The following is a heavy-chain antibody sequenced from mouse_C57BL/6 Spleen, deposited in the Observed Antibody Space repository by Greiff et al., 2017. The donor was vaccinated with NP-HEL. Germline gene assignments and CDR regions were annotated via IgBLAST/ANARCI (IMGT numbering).Heavy chain of an antibody. CDR2: ISSGSSTI. J-gene: IGHJ2*01. Sequence: EVKLMESGGGLVKPGGSLKLSCAASGFTFSDYGMHWVRQAPEKGLEWVAYISSGSSTIYYADTVKGRFTISRDNAKNTLCLQMTSLRSEDTAMYYCARQILTGLFDYWGQGTTLTVSS. CDR3: ARQILTGLFDY. CDR1: GFTFSDYG. D-gene: IGHD4-1*01. V-gene: IGHV5-17*01.